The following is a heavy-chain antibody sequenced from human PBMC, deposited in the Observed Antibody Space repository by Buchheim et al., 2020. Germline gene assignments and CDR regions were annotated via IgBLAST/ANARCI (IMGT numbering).Heavy chain of an antibody. Sequence: QMQLQESGPGLVKPLQTLSLTCTVSGGSINRGGYYWSWIRQHSVRGLEWIGYIYYTGATYYSTSLKSRVMISVDMFNNQFSLRVNSVTAADTAVYFCARDGYNNFGEYFAMDVWGQGT. CDR2: IYYTGAT. D-gene: IGHD4-11*01. CDR1: GGSINRGGYY. CDR3: ARDGYNNFGEYFAMDV. J-gene: IGHJ6*02. V-gene: IGHV4-31*03.